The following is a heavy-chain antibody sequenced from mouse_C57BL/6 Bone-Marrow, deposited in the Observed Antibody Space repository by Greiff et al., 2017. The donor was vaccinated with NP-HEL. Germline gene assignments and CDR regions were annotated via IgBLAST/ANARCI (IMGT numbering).Heavy chain of an antibody. Sequence: QVQLKQPGAELVKPGASVKLSCKASGYTFTSYWMQWVKQRPGQGLEWIGEIDPSDSYTNYNQKFKGKATLTVDTSSSTAYMQLSSLTSEDSAVYYCASIYYGYDGYAMDYWGQGTSVTVSS. J-gene: IGHJ4*01. CDR2: IDPSDSYT. V-gene: IGHV1-50*01. CDR3: ASIYYGYDGYAMDY. D-gene: IGHD2-2*01. CDR1: GYTFTSYW.